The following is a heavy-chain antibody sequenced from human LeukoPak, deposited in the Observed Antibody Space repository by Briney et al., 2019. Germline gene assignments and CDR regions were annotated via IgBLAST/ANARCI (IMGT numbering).Heavy chain of an antibody. CDR1: GGSISSYY. CDR2: IDYSGST. J-gene: IGHJ3*02. D-gene: IGHD3-9*01. Sequence: SETLSLTCTVSGGSISSYYWSWVRQPPGKGLEWLGYIDYSGSTNYNPSLKSRVTISVDTSKNQFSLKLSSVTAADTAVYYCARDSGRYFDWLLPQGSAFDIWGQGTMVTVSS. CDR3: ARDSGRYFDWLLPQGSAFDI. V-gene: IGHV4-59*01.